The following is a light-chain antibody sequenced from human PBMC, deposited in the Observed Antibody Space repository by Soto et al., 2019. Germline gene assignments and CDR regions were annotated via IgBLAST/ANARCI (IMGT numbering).Light chain of an antibody. CDR3: QQYGSSLFT. J-gene: IGKJ3*01. V-gene: IGKV3-20*01. CDR2: GAS. Sequence: EIVLTQSPGTLSLSPGERATLSCRASQSVSSSYLAWYQQKPGQAPRLLIYGASSRATCIPDRFSGSGSGTDFTLNISRLEPEDFAVYYCQQYGSSLFTFGPGTKVDIK. CDR1: QSVSSSY.